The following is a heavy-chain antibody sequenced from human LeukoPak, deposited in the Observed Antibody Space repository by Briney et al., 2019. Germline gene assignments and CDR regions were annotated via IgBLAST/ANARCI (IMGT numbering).Heavy chain of an antibody. CDR3: ARGEFYYYYYMDV. V-gene: IGHV1-2*02. CDR1: GYTFTGYY. Sequence: ASVKVSCKASGYTFTGYYMHWERQAPGQGLEWMGWINPNSGGTNYAQKFQGRVTMTRDTSISTAYMELSRLRSDDTAVYYCARGEFYYYYYMDVWGKGTTVTVSS. CDR2: INPNSGGT. J-gene: IGHJ6*03.